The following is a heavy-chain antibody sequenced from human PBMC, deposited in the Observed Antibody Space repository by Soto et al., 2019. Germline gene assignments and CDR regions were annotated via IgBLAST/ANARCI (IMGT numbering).Heavy chain of an antibody. CDR3: AREKGYSLGWSYNYYYGIDV. D-gene: IGHD6-19*01. Sequence: ASVKVSCKASGYTFTSYAMHWVRQAPGQRLEWMGWINADSGNTKYSQQFQGRVTITRDTSASTAYMELSSLRSEDTAVYYCAREKGYSLGWSYNYYYGIDVWGQGTTVTVSS. CDR1: GYTFTSYA. J-gene: IGHJ6*02. CDR2: INADSGNT. V-gene: IGHV1-3*01.